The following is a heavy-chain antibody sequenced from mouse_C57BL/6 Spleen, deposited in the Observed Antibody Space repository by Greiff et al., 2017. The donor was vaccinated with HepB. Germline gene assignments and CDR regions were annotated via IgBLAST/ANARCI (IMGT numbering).Heavy chain of an antibody. Sequence: QVQLQQSGPELVKPGASVKISCKASGYAFSSSWMNWVKQRPGKGLEWIGRIYPGDGDTNYNGKFKGKATLTADKSSSTAYMQLSSLTSEDSAVYFCARRSNYGDWGQGTLVTVSA. J-gene: IGHJ3*01. CDR1: GYAFSSSW. V-gene: IGHV1-82*01. CDR2: IYPGDGDT. CDR3: ARRSNYGD. D-gene: IGHD2-5*01.